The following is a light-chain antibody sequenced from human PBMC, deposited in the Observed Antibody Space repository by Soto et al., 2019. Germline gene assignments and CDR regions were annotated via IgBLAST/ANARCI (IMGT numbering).Light chain of an antibody. J-gene: IGKJ5*01. CDR1: QSVSSSY. CDR3: QQYGSSPGIT. CDR2: GAS. Sequence: EIVLTQSPGTLSLSPGERATLSCRASQSVSSSYLAWYQQKPGQAPRLLIYGASGRATGIPDRFSGSGSGTDFPLTISRLEPEDFAVYYFQQYGSSPGITFGQGTRLEIK. V-gene: IGKV3-20*01.